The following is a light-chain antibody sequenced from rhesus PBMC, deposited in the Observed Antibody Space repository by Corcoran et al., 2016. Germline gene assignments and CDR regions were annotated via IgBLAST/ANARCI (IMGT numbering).Light chain of an antibody. V-gene: IGKV6-47*02. CDR1: EGISNY. CDR3: QQCHKHPYS. Sequence: DIVMTQSPAFVSVTPGENVTITCQASEGISNYLHWYQQKPAQDQKLFIQYASKSISGFPSRCTGSGSGTDLTFTISSLEVEDAATYYGQQCHKHPYSFGQGTKVEIK. J-gene: IGKJ2*01. CDR2: YAS.